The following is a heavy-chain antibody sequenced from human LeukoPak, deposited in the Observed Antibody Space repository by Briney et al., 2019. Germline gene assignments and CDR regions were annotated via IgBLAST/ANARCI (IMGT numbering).Heavy chain of an antibody. J-gene: IGHJ3*02. CDR1: GGSISSSSYY. Sequence: PSETLSLTCTVSGGSISSSSYYWGWIRQPPGKGLEWIGSIYYSGSTYYNPSLKSRVTISVDTSKNQFSLKLSSVTAADTAVYYCARDLITGGAFDIWGQGTMVTVSS. V-gene: IGHV4-39*07. CDR3: ARDLITGGAFDI. D-gene: IGHD1-1*01. CDR2: IYYSGST.